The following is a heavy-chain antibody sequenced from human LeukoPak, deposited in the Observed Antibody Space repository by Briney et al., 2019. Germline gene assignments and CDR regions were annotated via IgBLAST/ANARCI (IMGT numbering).Heavy chain of an antibody. CDR2: IHYSGST. D-gene: IGHD3-22*01. J-gene: IGHJ4*02. Sequence: SETLSLTCTVSGGSISSYYWSWIRQSPGKGLEWIGYIHYSGSTNYNPSLKSRVTISVDTSKNQFSLKLSSVTAADTAVYYCARRTYYYDSSGYYFDYWGQGTLVTVSS. CDR3: ARRTYYYDSSGYYFDY. V-gene: IGHV4-59*01. CDR1: GGSISSYY.